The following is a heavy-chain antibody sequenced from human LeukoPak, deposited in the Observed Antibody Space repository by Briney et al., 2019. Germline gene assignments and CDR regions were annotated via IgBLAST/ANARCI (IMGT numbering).Heavy chain of an antibody. CDR2: INHSGST. Sequence: SETLSLTCAVYGGSFSGYYWSWIRQPPGKGLEWIGEINHSGSTNYSPSLKSRVTISVDTSKNQFSLKLSSVTAADTAVYYCARARVRAAAGRFGFGYWGQGTLVTVSS. CDR3: ARARVRAAAGRFGFGY. J-gene: IGHJ4*02. V-gene: IGHV4-34*01. CDR1: GGSFSGYY. D-gene: IGHD6-13*01.